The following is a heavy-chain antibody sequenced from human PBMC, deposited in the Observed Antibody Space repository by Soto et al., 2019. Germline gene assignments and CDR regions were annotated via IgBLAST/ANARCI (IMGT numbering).Heavy chain of an antibody. CDR2: IIPIFGTA. V-gene: IGHV1-69*06. CDR1: GGTFSSYA. Sequence: QVQLVQSGAEVKKPGSSVKVSCKASGGTFSSYAISWVRQAPGQGLEWMGGIIPIFGTANYAQKFQGRVTITADKSTRTAYIELSSLRSEDTAVYYCARAWWGAAAVPLHFDYWGQGTLVTVAS. D-gene: IGHD6-13*01. J-gene: IGHJ4*02. CDR3: ARAWWGAAAVPLHFDY.